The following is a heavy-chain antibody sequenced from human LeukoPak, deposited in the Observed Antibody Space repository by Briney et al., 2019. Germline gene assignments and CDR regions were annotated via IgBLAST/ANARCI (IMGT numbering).Heavy chain of an antibody. CDR1: GFTFSNYG. V-gene: IGHV3-33*06. Sequence: GGSLRLSCAASGFTFSNYGMHWVRQAPGKGLEGVAVMFYDGSKRYYVDSVKGRFTISRDNSKNMLYLEMNSLRAEDTAVYYCAKDYAHIPWGYDYWGQGTLVTVSS. CDR2: MFYDGSKR. J-gene: IGHJ4*02. D-gene: IGHD3-16*01. CDR3: AKDYAHIPWGYDY.